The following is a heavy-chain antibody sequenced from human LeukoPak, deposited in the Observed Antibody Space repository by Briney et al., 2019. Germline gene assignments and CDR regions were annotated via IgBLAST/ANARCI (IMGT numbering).Heavy chain of an antibody. J-gene: IGHJ5*02. CDR2: IYSGGTT. Sequence: GGSLRLSCVASGFTVGSNYMTWVRQAPGKGLEWVSVIYSGGTTYYADSVKGRFTISRDNSKNTLCLQMNSLSPEDTALYYCARGGGYCSATSCLTWFDPWGQGTLVTVSS. D-gene: IGHD2-2*01. CDR3: ARGGGYCSATSCLTWFDP. CDR1: GFTVGSNY. V-gene: IGHV3-53*01.